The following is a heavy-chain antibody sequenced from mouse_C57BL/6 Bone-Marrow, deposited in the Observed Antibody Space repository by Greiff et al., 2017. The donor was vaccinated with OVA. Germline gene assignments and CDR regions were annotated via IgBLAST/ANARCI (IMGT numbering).Heavy chain of an antibody. D-gene: IGHD2-2*01. CDR2: ISSGGSYP. V-gene: IGHV5-6*02. CDR3: ASRWLPWYFEV. Sequence: EVKLVESGGDLVKPGGSLKLSCAASGFTFSSYGMSWVRQTPDQRLEWVATISSGGSYPYYPASVKGRFTLSRDNARNTLYLQMSRLKSDDTAMYYSASRWLPWYFEVWGTGTTVTVSS. J-gene: IGHJ1*03. CDR1: GFTFSSYG.